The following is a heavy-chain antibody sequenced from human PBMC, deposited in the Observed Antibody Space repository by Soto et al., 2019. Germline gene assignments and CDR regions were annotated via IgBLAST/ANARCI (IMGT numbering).Heavy chain of an antibody. V-gene: IGHV1-18*01. J-gene: IGHJ5*02. CDR3: ARDKGYGDYAAYNWFDP. Sequence: VSVKVSCKASGYTFTSYGISWVRQAPGQGLEWMGWISAYNGNTNYAQKLQGRVTMTTDTSTSTAYMELRSLRSDDTAVYYCARDKGYGDYAAYNWFDPWGQGTLVTVSS. D-gene: IGHD4-17*01. CDR1: GYTFTSYG. CDR2: ISAYNGNT.